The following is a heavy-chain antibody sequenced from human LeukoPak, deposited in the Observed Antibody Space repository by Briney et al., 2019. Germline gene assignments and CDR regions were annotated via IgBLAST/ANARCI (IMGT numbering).Heavy chain of an antibody. CDR3: ATGYGSGWFDA. Sequence: SSQTLSLTCSVSGVSISGRGYWGWIRQHPGKGLEWIGYIDYSGKTYYKPSLQSRVIISADTSKNQFTLKVSSVTAADTAVYYCATGYGSGWFDAWGQGAVVTVSS. CDR2: IDYSGKT. J-gene: IGHJ5*02. V-gene: IGHV4-31*03. D-gene: IGHD3-9*01. CDR1: GVSISGRGY.